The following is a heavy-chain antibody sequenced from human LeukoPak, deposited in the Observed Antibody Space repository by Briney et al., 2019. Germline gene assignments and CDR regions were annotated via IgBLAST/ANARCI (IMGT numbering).Heavy chain of an antibody. CDR1: GFAFSNYV. CDR3: ANSRRTYWYFDL. V-gene: IGHV3-23*01. CDR2: ISSSGST. J-gene: IGHJ2*01. Sequence: GGSLRLSCTASGFAFSNYVMSWVRQVPGRGLEWVSSISSSGSTYYADSIKGRFTISRDNSKNTLYLQMNSLRAEDTAVYRCANSRRTYWYFDLWGRGTLLAVSS.